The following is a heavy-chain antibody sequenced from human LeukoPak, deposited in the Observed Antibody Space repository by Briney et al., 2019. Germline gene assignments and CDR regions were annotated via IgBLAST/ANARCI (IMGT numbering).Heavy chain of an antibody. Sequence: SETLSLTCTVSGGSISRSNWWSWVRQPPGKGLEWIGEIHDTGSTNYNPPLKSRVTMSLDKSKNQFSLNLSPVTAADTAVYYCATYYDILSGYTFDYWGQGTLVAVSS. CDR1: GGSISRSNW. J-gene: IGHJ4*02. CDR2: IHDTGST. D-gene: IGHD3-9*01. V-gene: IGHV4-4*02. CDR3: ATYYDILSGYTFDY.